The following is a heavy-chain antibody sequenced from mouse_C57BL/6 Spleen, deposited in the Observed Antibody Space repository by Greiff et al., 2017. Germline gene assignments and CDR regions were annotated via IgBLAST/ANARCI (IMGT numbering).Heavy chain of an antibody. CDR1: GYTFTSYD. J-gene: IGHJ1*03. V-gene: IGHV1-85*01. CDR2: IYPRDGST. Sequence: QVQLQQSGPELVKPGASVKLSCKASGYTFTSYDINWVKQRPGQGLEWIGWIYPRDGSTKYNEKFKGKATLTVDTSSSTAYMELHSLTSEDAAVYFCARFPFITTVVDWYFDVWGTGTTVTVSS. CDR3: ARFPFITTVVDWYFDV. D-gene: IGHD1-1*01.